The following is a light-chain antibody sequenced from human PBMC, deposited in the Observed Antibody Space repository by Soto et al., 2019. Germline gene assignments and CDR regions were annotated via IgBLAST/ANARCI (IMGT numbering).Light chain of an antibody. Sequence: SYELTQPPSVSVAPGQTARITCGGNNIGSKSVHWYQQRSAQAPVMVIFFDSDRPSGSPERFSGSNSGNTATLTITRVEDGEEADYYCRVWDSSRGHHVVFGGGTKLTVL. J-gene: IGLJ2*01. CDR3: RVWDSSRGHHVV. CDR2: FDS. CDR1: NIGSKS. V-gene: IGLV3-21*04.